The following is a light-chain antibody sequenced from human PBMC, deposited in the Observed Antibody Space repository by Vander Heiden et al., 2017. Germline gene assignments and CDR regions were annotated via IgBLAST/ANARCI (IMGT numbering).Light chain of an antibody. CDR2: GNS. V-gene: IGLV1-40*01. CDR3: QSYDSSLSGYV. CDR1: SSNIGAGYD. J-gene: IGLJ1*01. Sequence: QSVLTQPPSVSAAPGQRVTIPCTGSSSNIGAGYDVHWYQQLPGTAPKLLIYGNSNRPSGVPDRFSGSKSGTSASLAITGLQAEDEADYYCQSYDSSLSGYVFGTGTKVTVL.